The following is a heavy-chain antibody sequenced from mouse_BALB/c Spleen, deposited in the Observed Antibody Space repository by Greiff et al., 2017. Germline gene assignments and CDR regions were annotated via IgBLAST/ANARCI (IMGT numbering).Heavy chain of an antibody. V-gene: IGHV1-12*01. D-gene: IGHD2-2*01. CDR1: GYTFTSYN. CDR3: ARSYYGYDVYAMDY. Sequence: QVQLQQPGAELVKPGASVKMSCKASGYTFTSYNMHWVKQTPGQGLEWIGAIYPGNGDTSYNQKFKGKATLTADKSSSTAYMQLSSLTSEDSAVYYCARSYYGYDVYAMDYWGQGTSVTVSS. J-gene: IGHJ4*01. CDR2: IYPGNGDT.